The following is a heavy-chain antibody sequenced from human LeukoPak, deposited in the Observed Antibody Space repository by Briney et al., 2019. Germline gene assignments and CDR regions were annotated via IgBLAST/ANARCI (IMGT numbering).Heavy chain of an antibody. Sequence: PSETLSLTCTVSGDPMSGSYWSWLRQPPGKGLEWLGYVNSGSTTYNPSLESRVRMSIDTSKNQFSLKLSSVTAADTAVYYCARIARAGHYYDSSNGRGSWFDPWGQGTLVTVSS. V-gene: IGHV4-59*12. CDR1: GDPMSGSY. CDR3: ARIARAGHYYDSSNGRGSWFDP. CDR2: VNSGST. D-gene: IGHD3-22*01. J-gene: IGHJ5*02.